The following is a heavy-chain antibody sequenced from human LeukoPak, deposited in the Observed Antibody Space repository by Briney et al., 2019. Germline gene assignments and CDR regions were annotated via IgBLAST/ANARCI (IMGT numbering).Heavy chain of an antibody. V-gene: IGHV3-23*01. CDR3: ARTLRGYSYGVLDY. CDR2: ISGSGGST. J-gene: IGHJ4*02. Sequence: QPGGSLRLSCAASSLSFKTYVMNWVRQAPGKGLEWVSAISGSGGSTYYADSVKGRFTISRDNSKNTLYLQMNSLRAEDTAVYYCARTLRGYSYGVLDYWGQGTLVTVSS. CDR1: SLSFKTYV. D-gene: IGHD5-18*01.